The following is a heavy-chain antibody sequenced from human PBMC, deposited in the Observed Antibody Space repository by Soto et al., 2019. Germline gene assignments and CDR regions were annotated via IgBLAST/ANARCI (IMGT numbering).Heavy chain of an antibody. V-gene: IGHV4-39*01. J-gene: IGHJ5*02. D-gene: IGHD6-19*01. CDR2: IYYSGST. CDR1: GGSISSRSYY. Sequence: QLQLQESGPGLVKPSETLSLTCTVSGGSISSRSYYWGWIRQPPGKGLEWIGSIYYSGSTYYNPSLKSRVTISVDTSKNQFSLKLSSVTAADTAVYYCASQRYSSGWYRWFDPWGQGTLVTVSS. CDR3: ASQRYSSGWYRWFDP.